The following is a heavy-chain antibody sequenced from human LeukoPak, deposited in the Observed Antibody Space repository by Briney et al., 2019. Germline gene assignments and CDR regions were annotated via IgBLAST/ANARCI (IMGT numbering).Heavy chain of an antibody. J-gene: IGHJ6*03. CDR3: ARGATVTTMDYYYYYMDV. V-gene: IGHV4-34*01. CDR1: GGSLSGYY. CDR2: INHSGST. Sequence: SETLSLTCAVYGGSLSGYYWSWIRQPPGKGLEWIGEINHSGSTNYNPSLKSRVTISVDTSKNQFSLKLSSVTAADTAVYYCARGATVTTMDYYYYYMDVWGKGTTVTVSS. D-gene: IGHD4-17*01.